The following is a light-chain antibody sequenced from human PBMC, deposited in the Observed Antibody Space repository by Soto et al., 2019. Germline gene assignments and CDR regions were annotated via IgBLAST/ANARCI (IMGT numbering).Light chain of an antibody. CDR1: HSVRTK. J-gene: IGKJ5*01. Sequence: EIVLTQSPASLYVSPGEGATLSCRASHSVRTKLAWYQQKAGQAPRLLIYGASTRATGIPDRFSGSGSGTEFTLTISSLQSEDFAVYYCQQYNSWPPITFGQETRLEIK. V-gene: IGKV3-15*01. CDR3: QQYNSWPPIT. CDR2: GAS.